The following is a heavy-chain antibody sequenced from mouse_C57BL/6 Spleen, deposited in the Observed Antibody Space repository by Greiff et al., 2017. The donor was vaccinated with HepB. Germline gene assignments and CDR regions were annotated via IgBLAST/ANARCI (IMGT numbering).Heavy chain of an antibody. CDR3: ARGFITTVGVYFDY. CDR1: GYTFTSYG. D-gene: IGHD1-1*01. V-gene: IGHV1-81*01. Sequence: QVQLKESGAELARPGASVKLSCKASGYTFTSYGISWVKQRTGQGLEWIGEIYPRSGNTYYNEKFKGKATLTADKSSSTAYMELRSLTSEDSAVYFCARGFITTVGVYFDYWGQGTTLTVSS. J-gene: IGHJ2*01. CDR2: IYPRSGNT.